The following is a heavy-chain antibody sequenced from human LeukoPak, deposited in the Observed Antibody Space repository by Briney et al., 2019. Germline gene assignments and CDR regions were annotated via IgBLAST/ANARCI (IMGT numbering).Heavy chain of an antibody. CDR3: ARRSPTIFGVKNWFDP. V-gene: IGHV4-30-2*01. CDR2: IYHSGST. Sequence: SETLSPTCTVSGGSISSGGYYWSWIRQPPGKGLEWIGYIYHSGSTYYNPSLKSRVTISVDRSKNQFSLKLSSVTAADTAVYYCARRSPTIFGVKNWFDPWGQGTLVTVSS. J-gene: IGHJ5*02. D-gene: IGHD3-3*01. CDR1: GGSISSGGYY.